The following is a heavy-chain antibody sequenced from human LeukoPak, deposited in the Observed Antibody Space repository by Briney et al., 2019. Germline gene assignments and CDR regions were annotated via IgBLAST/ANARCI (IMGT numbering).Heavy chain of an antibody. CDR2: IFYSGGT. J-gene: IGHJ3*02. CDR1: GYSISSGYY. D-gene: IGHD3-10*01. CDR3: AKSNGYGLVDI. Sequence: SETLSLTCTVSGYSISSGYYWGWIRQPPGKGLEWIGNIFYSGGTYYSPSLTSRVTISLDTSRNQFSLKLNSVTAADTAVYYCAKSNGYGLVDIWGQGTMVTVSS. V-gene: IGHV4-38-2*02.